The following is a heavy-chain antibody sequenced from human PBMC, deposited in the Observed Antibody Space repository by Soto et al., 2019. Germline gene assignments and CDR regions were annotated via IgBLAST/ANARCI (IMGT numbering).Heavy chain of an antibody. J-gene: IGHJ6*02. CDR2: ISSSGGST. V-gene: IGHV3-23*01. Sequence: GGSLRLSCAASGFTFSSYAMSWVRQAPGKGLEWVSGISSSGGSTYYADSVKGRFTISRDNSKNTLYLQMNSLRAEDTAVYYCAKSPGSGSGMGYYYYGMDVWGQGTAVTVSS. CDR3: AKSPGSGSGMGYYYYGMDV. CDR1: GFTFSSYA. D-gene: IGHD3-22*01.